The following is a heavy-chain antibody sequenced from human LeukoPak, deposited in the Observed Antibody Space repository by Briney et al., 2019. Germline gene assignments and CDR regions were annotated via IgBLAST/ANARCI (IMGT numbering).Heavy chain of an antibody. D-gene: IGHD3-10*01. J-gene: IGHJ5*02. Sequence: GGSLRLSCAASGFTFSSCVMKWVRQAPGKGLEWVSAISSSSSYIYYADSVKGRFTISRDNAKNSLFLQMNSLRAEDTAVYYCATVRSGSWDWFDPWGQGTLLTVSS. V-gene: IGHV3-21*06. CDR1: GFTFSSCV. CDR3: ATVRSGSWDWFDP. CDR2: ISSSSSYI.